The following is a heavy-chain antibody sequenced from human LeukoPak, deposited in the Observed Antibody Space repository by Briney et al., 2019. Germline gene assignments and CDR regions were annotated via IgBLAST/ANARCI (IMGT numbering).Heavy chain of an antibody. CDR1: GGSFSGYY. V-gene: IGHV4-34*01. J-gene: IGHJ6*03. CDR3: ARVGIKYYDLWSGYAGYMDV. CDR2: INHSGSS. Sequence: SETLSLTCAVYGGSFSGYYWRWIRQPPGKGLEWIGEINHSGSSNYNPSLQSRLTISVDTSKNQVSLKMSSVTAADTAVYYCARVGIKYYDLWSGYAGYMDVWGKGTTVTVSS. D-gene: IGHD3-3*01.